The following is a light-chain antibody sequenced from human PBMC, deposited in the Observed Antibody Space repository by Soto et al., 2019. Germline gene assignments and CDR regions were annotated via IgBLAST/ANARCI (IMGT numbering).Light chain of an antibody. CDR2: DNI. J-gene: IGLJ1*01. Sequence: QSVLTQPPSVSAAPGQKVTISCSGSNSNIGNNRVSWYQQLPGTAPELLIYDNIKRPSGIPDRFSGSKSGTSATLGITGLQTGDEADYYCGTWDSSLSAYVFGTGTKLTVL. CDR3: GTWDSSLSAYV. CDR1: NSNIGNNR. V-gene: IGLV1-51*01.